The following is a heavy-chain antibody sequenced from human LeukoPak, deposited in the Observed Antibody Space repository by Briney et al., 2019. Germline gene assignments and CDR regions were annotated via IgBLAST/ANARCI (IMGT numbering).Heavy chain of an antibody. D-gene: IGHD5-18*01. CDR1: GFTFGDHA. Sequence: PGGSLRLSCTASGFTFGDHAMSWVRQAPGKGLEWVGFIRSKAYGGTTEYAASVKGRFTISSDDSKSIAYLQMNSLKTEDTAVYYCTTGPIQLWLYYGMDVWGQGTTVIVSS. CDR3: TTGPIQLWLYYGMDV. CDR2: IRSKAYGGTT. V-gene: IGHV3-49*04. J-gene: IGHJ6*01.